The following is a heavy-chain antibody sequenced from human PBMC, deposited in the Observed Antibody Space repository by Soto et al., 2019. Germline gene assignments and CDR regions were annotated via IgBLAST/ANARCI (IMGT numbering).Heavy chain of an antibody. V-gene: IGHV4-59*01. D-gene: IGHD2-21*02. CDR3: ARDGPAPLYCGGDCRDAFDI. CDR1: GGSISSYY. J-gene: IGHJ3*02. Sequence: QVQLQESGPGLVKPSETLSLTCTVSGGSISSYYWSWIRQPPGKGLEWIGYIYYSGSTNYNPSLNGRVTISVGTAKNPFSLKLRSVSAAETAVYYCARDGPAPLYCGGDCRDAFDIWGQGTMVTVSS. CDR2: IYYSGST.